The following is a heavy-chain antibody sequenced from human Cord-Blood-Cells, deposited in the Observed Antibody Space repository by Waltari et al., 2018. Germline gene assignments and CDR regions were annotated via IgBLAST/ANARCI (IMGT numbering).Heavy chain of an antibody. D-gene: IGHD3-10*01. CDR3: ARGLRYYGSGSYYNYYYYYMDV. CDR1: GGSISSYY. Sequence: QVQLQESGPGLVKPSETLSLTCTVSGGSISSYYWSWIRQPAGKGLEWIGRIYTSGSTNYNPSLKSRVTRSVDTSKNQFSLKLSSVTAADTAVYYCARGLRYYGSGSYYNYYYYYMDVWGKGTTVTVSS. J-gene: IGHJ6*03. CDR2: IYTSGST. V-gene: IGHV4-4*07.